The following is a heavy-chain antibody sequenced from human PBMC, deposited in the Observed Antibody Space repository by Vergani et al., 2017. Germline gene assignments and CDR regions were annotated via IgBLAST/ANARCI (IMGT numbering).Heavy chain of an antibody. V-gene: IGHV3-33*01. CDR1: GFTFNQYG. CDR3: VRDLRLLCNRFDP. D-gene: IGHD3-10*02. CDR2: TWYDGNNK. J-gene: IGHJ5*02. Sequence: QVQLVESGGGVVQPGRSLRLSCAASGFTFNQYGMHWVRQAPGKGLEWVAVTWYDGNNKQYADSVKGRFTISRDNSKSTLYLQMNSLRDEDTGVYYWVRDLRLLCNRFDPWGQGTLVTVSS.